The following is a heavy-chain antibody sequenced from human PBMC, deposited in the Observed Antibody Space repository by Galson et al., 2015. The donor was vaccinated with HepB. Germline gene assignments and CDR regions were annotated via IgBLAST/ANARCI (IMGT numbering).Heavy chain of an antibody. CDR3: ARDGGYTSGWYFDY. D-gene: IGHD6-19*01. J-gene: IGHJ4*02. CDR2: ISSSSSTI. CDR1: GFTFSSYS. V-gene: IGHV3-48*02. Sequence: LRLSCAASGFTFSSYSLNWVRQAPGKGLEWISYISSSSSTIYYADSVKGRFTISRDNAKNSLFLQMNSLRDEDTAVYYCARDGGYTSGWYFDYWGQGTLVTVSS.